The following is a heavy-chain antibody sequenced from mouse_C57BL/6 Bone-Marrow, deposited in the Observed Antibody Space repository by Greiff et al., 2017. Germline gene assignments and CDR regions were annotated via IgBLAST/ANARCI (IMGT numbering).Heavy chain of an antibody. D-gene: IGHD2-5*01. V-gene: IGHV1-50*01. CDR3: ARLDSNFAMDY. CDR1: GYTFTSYW. CDR2: IDPSDSYT. Sequence: VQLQQPGAELVKPGASVKLSCKASGYTFTSYWMQWVKQRPGQGLEWIGEIDPSDSYTNYNQKFKGKATLTVDTSSSTAYMQRSSLTSEDSAVYYCARLDSNFAMDYWGQGTSVTVSS. J-gene: IGHJ4*01.